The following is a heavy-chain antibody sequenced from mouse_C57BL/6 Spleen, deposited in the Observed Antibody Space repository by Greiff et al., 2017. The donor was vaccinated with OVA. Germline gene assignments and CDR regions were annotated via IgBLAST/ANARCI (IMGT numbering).Heavy chain of an antibody. Sequence: VKQRPGQGLEWIGEIDPSDSYTNYNQKFKGKSTLTVDKSSSTAYMQLSSLTSEDSAVYYCARAGTAAWFAYWGQGTLVTVSA. CDR2: IDPSDSYT. D-gene: IGHD1-2*01. CDR3: ARAGTAAWFAY. V-gene: IGHV1-69*01. J-gene: IGHJ3*01.